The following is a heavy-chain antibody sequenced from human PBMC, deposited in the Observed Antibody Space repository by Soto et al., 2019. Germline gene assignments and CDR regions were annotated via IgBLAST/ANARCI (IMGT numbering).Heavy chain of an antibody. D-gene: IGHD5-18*01. CDR1: GFTFSSYG. J-gene: IGHJ4*02. CDR3: AKDFSYQYYFDY. CDR2: ISYDGSNK. V-gene: IGHV3-30*18. Sequence: GGSLRLSCAASGFTFSSYGMHWCRQAPGKGLEWVAVISYDGSNKYYADSVKGRFTISRDNSKNTLYLQMNSLRAEDTAVYYCAKDFSYQYYFDYWGQGTLVTVS.